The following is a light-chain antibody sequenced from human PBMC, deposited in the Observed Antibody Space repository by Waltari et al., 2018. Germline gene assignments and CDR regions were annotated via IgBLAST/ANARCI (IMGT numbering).Light chain of an antibody. V-gene: IGLV3-21*03. CDR3: QVWDSSSDVV. Sequence: SYVLTQPPSVSVAPGKTARITCGGHNIGSKSMPWYQQKPGQAPVLVVYDDSDRPSGIPERFSGSNSGNTATLTISRVEAGDEADYYCQVWDSSSDVVFGGGTKLTVL. CDR1: NIGSKS. CDR2: DDS. J-gene: IGLJ2*01.